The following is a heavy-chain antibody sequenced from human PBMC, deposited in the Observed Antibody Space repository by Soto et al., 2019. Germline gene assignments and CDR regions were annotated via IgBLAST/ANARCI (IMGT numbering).Heavy chain of an antibody. Sequence: QPGGSLRLSCAASGFTFSSYAMSWVRQAPGKGLEWVSAISGSGGSTYYADSVKGRFTISRDNSKNTLYLQMNSLRAEDTAVYYCATHLLENRGPHSSSWSAFDYWGQGTLVTVSS. CDR1: GFTFSSYA. CDR3: ATHLLENRGPHSSSWSAFDY. J-gene: IGHJ4*02. D-gene: IGHD6-13*01. CDR2: ISGSGGST. V-gene: IGHV3-23*01.